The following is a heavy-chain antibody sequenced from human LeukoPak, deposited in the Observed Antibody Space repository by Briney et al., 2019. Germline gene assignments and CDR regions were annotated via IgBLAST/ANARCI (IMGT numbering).Heavy chain of an antibody. J-gene: IGHJ5*02. CDR3: ARDGRLSLAAAGSRGWFDP. CDR1: GGSISSSSYY. V-gene: IGHV4-39*07. CDR2: IYYSGST. D-gene: IGHD6-13*01. Sequence: SETLSLTCTVSGGSISSSSYYWGWIRQPPGKGLEWIGSIYYSGSTYYNPSLKSRVTISVDTSKNQFSLKLSSVTAADTAVYYCARDGRLSLAAAGSRGWFDPWGQGTLVTVSS.